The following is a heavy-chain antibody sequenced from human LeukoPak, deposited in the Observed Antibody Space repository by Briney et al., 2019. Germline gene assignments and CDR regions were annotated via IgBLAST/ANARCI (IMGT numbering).Heavy chain of an antibody. CDR2: ISSMSSDI. V-gene: IGHV3-21*01. J-gene: IGHJ3*02. CDR3: ARDQDLSLHDALDI. D-gene: IGHD2-15*01. Sequence: GGSLRLSCAASGFTFSSDRMNWVRQAPGKGLGWGSSISSMSSDIYYADSVKGRFTISTDKTKNSLYLQMNSLRAEDTAVYYCARDQDLSLHDALDIWRQGTMVTVPS. CDR1: GFTFSSDR.